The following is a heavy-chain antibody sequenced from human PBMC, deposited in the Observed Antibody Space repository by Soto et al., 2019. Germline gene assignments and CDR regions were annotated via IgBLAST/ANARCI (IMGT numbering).Heavy chain of an antibody. CDR2: IIPIIGTR. J-gene: IGHJ4*02. D-gene: IGHD5-12*01. CDR1: GGTFSIYA. Sequence: QVQLVQSGAEVMKPGSSVKLSCKASGGTFSIYAVSWVRQAPGQGLEWMGGIIPIIGTRNYAQRFQGRITITGDESTSTAYMELSSLKSEDTAVYYCASDLGSGYYPGDYWGQGTLVTVSS. CDR3: ASDLGSGYYPGDY. V-gene: IGHV1-69*12.